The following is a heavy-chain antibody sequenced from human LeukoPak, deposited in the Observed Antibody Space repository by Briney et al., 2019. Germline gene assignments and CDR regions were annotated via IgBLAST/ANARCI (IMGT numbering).Heavy chain of an antibody. D-gene: IGHD6-13*01. CDR3: ARDRGAAAGIDY. CDR2: IYYSGST. J-gene: IGHJ4*02. V-gene: IGHV4-61*01. CDR1: GGSVSSGSYY. Sequence: SETLSPTCTVSGGSVSSGSYYWSWIRQPPGKGLEWIGYIYYSGSTNYNPPLKSRVTISVDTSKNQFSLKLSSVTAADTAVYYCARDRGAAAGIDYWGQGTLVTVSS.